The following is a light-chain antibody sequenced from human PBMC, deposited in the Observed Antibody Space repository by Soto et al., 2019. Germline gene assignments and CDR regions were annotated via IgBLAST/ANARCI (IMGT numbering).Light chain of an antibody. Sequence: DIQLTQSPSFLSASVGDRVTVSCRASQGISTSLAWFQQKAGKVPQLLVYPASTLQDGVPSRFSGSGSGTYSTLTINNLQAEDFATYYCQHLRTYPFSFGQGTKLDIK. CDR1: QGISTS. J-gene: IGKJ2*03. CDR2: PAS. CDR3: QHLRTYPFS. V-gene: IGKV1-9*01.